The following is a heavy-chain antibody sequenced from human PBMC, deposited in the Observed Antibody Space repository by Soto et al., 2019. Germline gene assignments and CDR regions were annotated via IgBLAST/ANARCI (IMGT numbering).Heavy chain of an antibody. V-gene: IGHV3-33*08. Sequence: PGGSLRLSCVASGFTFSGYGMHWVRQAPGKGLEWVAVIWFDGSNKYYADSVKGRFTISRDNSKNTLYLQMNSLRAEDTAVYYCASGAQINLFDYWGQGTLVTVSS. J-gene: IGHJ4*02. CDR1: GFTFSGYG. CDR2: IWFDGSNK. CDR3: ASGAQINLFDY. D-gene: IGHD1-26*01.